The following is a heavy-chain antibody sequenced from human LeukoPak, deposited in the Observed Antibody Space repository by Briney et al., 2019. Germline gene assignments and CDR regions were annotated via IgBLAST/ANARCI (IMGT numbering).Heavy chain of an antibody. V-gene: IGHV3-30*18. CDR1: GFTLISYW. CDR2: ISYDGSNK. Sequence: PGGSLRLSCAASGFTLISYWMTWVRQAPGKGLEWVAVISYDGSNKYYADSVKGRFTISRDNSKNTLYLQMNSLRAEDTAVYYCVKDNPLDYWGQGTLVIVSS. J-gene: IGHJ4*02. D-gene: IGHD1-14*01. CDR3: VKDNPLDY.